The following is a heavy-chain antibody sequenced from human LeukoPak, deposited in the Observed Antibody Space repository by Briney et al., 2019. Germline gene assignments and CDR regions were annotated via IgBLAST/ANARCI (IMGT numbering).Heavy chain of an antibody. CDR2: ISGSGGGT. V-gene: IGHV3-23*01. J-gene: IGHJ4*02. D-gene: IGHD2-15*01. Sequence: GGSLRLSCATSGFTFRSYAMSWVRQPPGKGLGWVSTISGSGGGTYCADSVKGRFTISRDNSKNTLYLQMNSLRPEDTAVYYCAGYFCSGGSCYRYFDYWGQGTLVTVSS. CDR3: AGYFCSGGSCYRYFDY. CDR1: GFTFRSYA.